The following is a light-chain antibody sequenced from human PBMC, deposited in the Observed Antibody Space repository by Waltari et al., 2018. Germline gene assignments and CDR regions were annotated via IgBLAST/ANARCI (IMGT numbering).Light chain of an antibody. CDR2: AGS. Sequence: TCRAGQCIGSSLGLYQQRPGKVPYLLIYAGSTLQNGVSSRFSGSGSGTEFTLTISSLQPEDSATYYCQHAKSFPLTFGPGTKVAIK. CDR3: QHAKSFPLT. J-gene: IGKJ3*01. CDR1: QCIGSS. V-gene: IGKV1-12*01.